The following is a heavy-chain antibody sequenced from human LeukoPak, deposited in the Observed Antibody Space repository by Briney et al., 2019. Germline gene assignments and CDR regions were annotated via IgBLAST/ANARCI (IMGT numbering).Heavy chain of an antibody. J-gene: IGHJ4*02. Sequence: ASVKVSCKASGYSFTDYYIYWMRRAPGQGLEWMGRLNPNSGGTNYAQNFQGRVTMTRDTSISTAYMELSRLRSDDTAVYYCAKGDYYGSQKLYTHWGQGTLVTVSS. CDR2: LNPNSGGT. CDR1: GYSFTDYY. V-gene: IGHV1-2*06. CDR3: AKGDYYGSQKLYTH. D-gene: IGHD3-10*01.